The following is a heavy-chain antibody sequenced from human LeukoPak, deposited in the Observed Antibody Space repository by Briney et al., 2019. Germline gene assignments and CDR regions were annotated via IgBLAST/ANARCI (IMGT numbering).Heavy chain of an antibody. CDR1: GFTFSSYE. J-gene: IGHJ4*02. CDR2: ISSSGSTI. CDR3: ARLWRRNSVRFLDY. Sequence: RSGGSLRLSCAASGFTFSSYEMNWVRQAPGKGLEWVSYISSSGSTIYYADCVKGRFTISRDNAKNSLYLQMNSLRAEDTAGDYCARLWRRNSVRFLDYWGQGTLVTVSS. D-gene: IGHD3-3*01. V-gene: IGHV3-48*03.